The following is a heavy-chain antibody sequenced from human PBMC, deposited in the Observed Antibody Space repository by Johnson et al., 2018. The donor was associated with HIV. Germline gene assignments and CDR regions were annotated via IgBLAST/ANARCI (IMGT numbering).Heavy chain of an antibody. CDR1: GFTFSSYG. V-gene: IGHV3-33*06. CDR3: AKDRDSSSWYGYDAFDI. CDR2: KWYDGSNK. Sequence: QMQLVESGGGVVQPGRSLRLSCAASGFTFSSYGMHWVRQAPGKGLEWVAVKWYDGSNKYYEDSVEARFTISRDNSKHTLYLQMNSRRAEDTAVYYCAKDRDSSSWYGYDAFDIWGQGTMVTVSS. D-gene: IGHD6-13*01. J-gene: IGHJ3*02.